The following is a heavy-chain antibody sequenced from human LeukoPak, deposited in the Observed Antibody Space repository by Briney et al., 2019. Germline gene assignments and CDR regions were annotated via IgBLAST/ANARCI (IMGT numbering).Heavy chain of an antibody. CDR1: GYTLTELS. CDR3: AREAVAATFTASYGMDV. Sequence: ASVKVSCKVSGYTLTELSMHWVRQAPGQGLEWMGIINPSGGSTSYAQKFQGRVTMTRDTSTSTVYMELSSLRSEDTAVYYCAREAVAATFTASYGMDVWGQGTTVTVSS. D-gene: IGHD6-19*01. V-gene: IGHV1-46*01. J-gene: IGHJ6*02. CDR2: INPSGGST.